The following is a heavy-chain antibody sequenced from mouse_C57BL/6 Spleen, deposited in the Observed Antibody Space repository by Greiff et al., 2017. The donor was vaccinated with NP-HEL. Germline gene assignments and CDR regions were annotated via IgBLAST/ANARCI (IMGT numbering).Heavy chain of an antibody. CDR3: ARLIYDGYLPFAY. CDR2: INPSNGGT. V-gene: IGHV1-53*01. J-gene: IGHJ3*01. D-gene: IGHD2-3*01. Sequence: QVQLQQPGTELVKPGASVKLSCKASGYTFTSYWMHWVKQRPGQGLEWIGNINPSNGGTNYNEKLKSKATLTVDKSSSTAYMQLSSLTSEDSAVYYCARLIYDGYLPFAYWGQGTLVTVSA. CDR1: GYTFTSYW.